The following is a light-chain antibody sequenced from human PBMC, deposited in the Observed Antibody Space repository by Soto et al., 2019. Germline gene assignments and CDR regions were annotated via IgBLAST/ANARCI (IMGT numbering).Light chain of an antibody. CDR2: EVS. V-gene: IGLV2-8*01. J-gene: IGLJ1*01. Sequence: LTQPPSASGSPGQSVTISCTGTSFDVGGYNYVSWYQQHPGKAPQVLMYEVSKRPSGVPDRFSGSKSGNTASLTVSGLQAEDEADYYCSAYAGSPYLYVFGSGTKVTVL. CDR1: SFDVGGYNY. CDR3: SAYAGSPYLYV.